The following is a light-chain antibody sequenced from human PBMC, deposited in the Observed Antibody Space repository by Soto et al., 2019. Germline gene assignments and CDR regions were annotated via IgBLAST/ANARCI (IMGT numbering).Light chain of an antibody. Sequence: QSALTQPASVSGAPGQSITISCTGTVGLVSWYQQHPGKVPKLIIYDDTNRPSGVSSRFSGSKSGNTASLTISVLQTEDEADYYCCLYVGGRTYVFGTGTKLTVL. CDR2: DDT. V-gene: IGLV2-23*01. CDR3: CLYVGGRTYV. CDR1: VGL. J-gene: IGLJ1*01.